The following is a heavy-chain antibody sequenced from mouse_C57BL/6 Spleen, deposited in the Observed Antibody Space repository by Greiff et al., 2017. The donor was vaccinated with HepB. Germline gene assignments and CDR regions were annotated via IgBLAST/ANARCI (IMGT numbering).Heavy chain of an antibody. CDR2: IWAGGST. J-gene: IGHJ2*01. CDR1: GYSLTRYG. V-gene: IGHV2-9*02. CDR3: ARSKYRARY. D-gene: IGHD3-3*01. Sequence: QVQLKQSGPGLVAPSQSLSITCTVYGYSLTRYGVHWVRQPPGKGLEWLGLIWAGGSTNYNWALMSRLSISTDNSKSLVFLIMNSLQTDDTALYYCARSKYRARYWGQGTTLTVSS.